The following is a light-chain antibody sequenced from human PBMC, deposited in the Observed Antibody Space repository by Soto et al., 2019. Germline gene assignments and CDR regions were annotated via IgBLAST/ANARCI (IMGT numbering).Light chain of an antibody. V-gene: IGKV3-11*01. J-gene: IGKJ1*01. Sequence: EIVLTQSPATLSSSPGETATLSCRASQYVGTRLAWYQHKPGQAPRLLIYYTSSRATGIPARFSGSGSGTDFTLTINSLAPEDFAIYYCHQRQSWPRTFGQGTKV. CDR3: HQRQSWPRT. CDR1: QYVGTR. CDR2: YTS.